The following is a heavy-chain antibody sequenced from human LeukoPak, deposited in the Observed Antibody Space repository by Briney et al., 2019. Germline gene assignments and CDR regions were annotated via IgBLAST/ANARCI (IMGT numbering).Heavy chain of an antibody. Sequence: GGSLRLSCAASGFTFSSYAMSWVRQAPGKGLEWVSAISGSGGSTYYADSVKGRFTISRDNSKNTLYLQMNSLRAEDTAVYYCAKLGTFRITIFGGLYGMDVWGQGTTVTVSS. CDR1: GFTFSSYA. CDR3: AKLGTFRITIFGGLYGMDV. D-gene: IGHD3-3*01. J-gene: IGHJ6*02. V-gene: IGHV3-23*01. CDR2: ISGSGGST.